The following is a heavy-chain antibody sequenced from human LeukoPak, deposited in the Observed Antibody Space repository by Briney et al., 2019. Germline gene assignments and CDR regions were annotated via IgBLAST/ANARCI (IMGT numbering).Heavy chain of an antibody. V-gene: IGHV3-21*01. Sequence: GGSLRLSCAASGFTFSSYSMNWVRQAPGKGLEWVSSISSSSSYIYYADSVKGRFTISRDNAKNSLYLQMNSLRAEDTAVYYCARGWSRGWEMDVWGKGTTVTISS. CDR2: ISSSSSYI. D-gene: IGHD3-22*01. CDR1: GFTFSSYS. J-gene: IGHJ6*04. CDR3: ARGWSRGWEMDV.